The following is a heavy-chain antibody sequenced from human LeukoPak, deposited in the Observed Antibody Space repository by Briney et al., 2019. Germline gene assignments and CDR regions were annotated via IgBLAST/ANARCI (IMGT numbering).Heavy chain of an antibody. CDR1: GFSFSSYA. J-gene: IGHJ4*02. CDR2: ISSTGGT. V-gene: IGHV3-64*01. CDR3: AKEGYCGGISCYSGYFAY. D-gene: IGHD2-15*01. Sequence: PGGSLRLSCAASGFSFSSYAMHWVRQAPGKGLEYVSAISSTGGTYYANSVKGRFTISRDNSWNTLYLQLGSLRAEDMAVYYCAKEGYCGGISCYSGYFAYWGQGTVVIVSS.